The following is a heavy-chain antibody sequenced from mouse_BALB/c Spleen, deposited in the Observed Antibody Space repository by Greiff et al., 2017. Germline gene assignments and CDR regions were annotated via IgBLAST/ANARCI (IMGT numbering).Heavy chain of an antibody. CDR2: INPYNDGT. V-gene: IGHV1-14*01. J-gene: IGHJ2*01. Sequence: VQLKESGPELVKPGASVKMSCKASGYTFTSYVMHWVKQKPGQGLEWIGYINPYNDGTKYNEKFKGKATLTSDKSSSTAYMELSSLTSEDSAVYYCARGITTVKLDYWGQGTTLTVSS. D-gene: IGHD1-1*01. CDR3: ARGITTVKLDY. CDR1: GYTFTSYV.